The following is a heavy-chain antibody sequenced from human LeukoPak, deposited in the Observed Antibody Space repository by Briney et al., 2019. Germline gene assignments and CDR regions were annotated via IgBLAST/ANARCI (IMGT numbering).Heavy chain of an antibody. Sequence: SETLSLTCSVSGDSIDSYFWNWIRQSPGKGLEWIGCFSHTMYTNYNPSLKSRVTISADTSKNQISLRLTSVTASDTAVYFCAKGWGKQVDWFDPWGQGTLVTVSS. CDR2: FSHTMYT. D-gene: IGHD3-16*01. CDR1: GDSIDSYF. V-gene: IGHV4-59*01. CDR3: AKGWGKQVDWFDP. J-gene: IGHJ5*02.